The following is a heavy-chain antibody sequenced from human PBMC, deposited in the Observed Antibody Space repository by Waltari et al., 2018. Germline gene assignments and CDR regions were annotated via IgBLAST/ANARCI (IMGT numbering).Heavy chain of an antibody. D-gene: IGHD2-15*01. CDR1: SYILTMDG. J-gene: IGHJ4*02. CDR2: ISAYNGNT. CDR3: ARVLSSGGSGDY. Sequence: SGAEVPEPGAAGMCSAVTSSYILTMDGIDCVRRAPGQGLEWMGWISAYNGNTNYAQKLQGRVTMTTDTSTSTAYMELRSLRSDDTAVYYCARVLSSGGSGDYWGQGTLVTVSS. V-gene: IGHV1-18*01.